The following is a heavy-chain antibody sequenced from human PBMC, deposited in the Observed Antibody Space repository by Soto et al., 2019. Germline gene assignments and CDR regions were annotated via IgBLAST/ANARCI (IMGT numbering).Heavy chain of an antibody. CDR3: ARTQGSSTSLQIYYYYYYGMDV. CDR1: GGTFGSYA. J-gene: IGHJ6*02. Sequence: QVQLVQSGAEVKKPGSSVKVSCKDSGGTFGSYAISWVRQAPGQGLEWMGGIIPIPGTANYAQKFQGRVTIAADEFTSTAYMELISLRSEDTAVYHCARTQGSSTSLQIYYYYYYGMDVWGQGTTVTVSS. D-gene: IGHD2-2*01. CDR2: IIPIPGTA. V-gene: IGHV1-69*01.